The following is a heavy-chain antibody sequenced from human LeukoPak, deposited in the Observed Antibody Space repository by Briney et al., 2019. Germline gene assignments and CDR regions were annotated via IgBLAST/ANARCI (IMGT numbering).Heavy chain of an antibody. CDR1: GGSISSSSYY. Sequence: KSSETLSLTCTVSGGSISSSSYYWGWIRQPPGKGLEWIGSIYYSGSTHYNPSLKSRVTISVDTSKNQFSLKLSSVTAADTAVYYCARRGTGSMVRGVLGAFDIWGQGTMVTVSS. CDR3: ARRGTGSMVRGVLGAFDI. V-gene: IGHV4-39*01. D-gene: IGHD3-10*01. CDR2: IYYSGST. J-gene: IGHJ3*02.